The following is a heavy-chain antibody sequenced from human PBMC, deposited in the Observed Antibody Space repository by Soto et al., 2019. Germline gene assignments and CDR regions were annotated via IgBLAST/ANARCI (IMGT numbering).Heavy chain of an antibody. V-gene: IGHV5-10-1*01. CDR3: ASNVPYCSSTSCEAYNYYGMDV. Sequence: PGQGLEWMGRIDPSDSYTNYSPSFQGHVTISADKSISTAYLQWSSLKASDTAMYYCASNVPYCSSTSCEAYNYYGMDVWGQGTSVPGS. D-gene: IGHD2-2*01. CDR2: IDPSDSYT. J-gene: IGHJ6*02.